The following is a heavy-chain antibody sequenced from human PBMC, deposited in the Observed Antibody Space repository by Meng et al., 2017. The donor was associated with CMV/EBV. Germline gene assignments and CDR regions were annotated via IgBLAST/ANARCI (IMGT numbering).Heavy chain of an antibody. D-gene: IGHD6-13*01. CDR2: INPSGGST. Sequence: QVQLVQSGAEVKKPXXSXKVXCXXSGYTFTSYYMHWVRQAPGQGLEWMGIINPSGGSTSYAQKFQGRVTMTRDTSTSTVYMELSSLRSEDTAVYYCARDLQQLVPPVGYFDYWGQGTLVTVSS. CDR1: GYTFTSYY. V-gene: IGHV1-46*01. J-gene: IGHJ4*02. CDR3: ARDLQQLVPPVGYFDY.